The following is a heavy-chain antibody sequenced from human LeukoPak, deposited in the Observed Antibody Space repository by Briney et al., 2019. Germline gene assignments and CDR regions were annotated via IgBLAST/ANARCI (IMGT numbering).Heavy chain of an antibody. D-gene: IGHD3-3*01. CDR1: GGSISSSSYY. V-gene: IGHV4-39*01. CDR3: ARRYDFSAPFDY. J-gene: IGHJ4*02. Sequence: SETLSLTCTVSGGSISSSSYYWGWIRRPPGKGLEWIGSIYYSGSTYYNPSLKSRVTISVDTSKNQFSLKLSSVTAADTAVYYCARRYDFSAPFDYWGQGTLVTVSS. CDR2: IYYSGST.